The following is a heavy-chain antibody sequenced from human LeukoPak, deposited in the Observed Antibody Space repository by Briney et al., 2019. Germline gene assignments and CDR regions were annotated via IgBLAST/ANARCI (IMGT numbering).Heavy chain of an antibody. V-gene: IGHV4-59*01. CDR3: ARELSLTGTLDY. D-gene: IGHD1-7*01. J-gene: IGHJ4*02. Sequence: SETLSLTCTVSGGSISSYYWSWIRQPPGKGLEWIGYIYYSGSTSYNPSLKSRVTISVDASKNQFSLKLNSVTAADTAVYYCARELSLTGTLDYWGQGTLVTVSS. CDR1: GGSISSYY. CDR2: IYYSGST.